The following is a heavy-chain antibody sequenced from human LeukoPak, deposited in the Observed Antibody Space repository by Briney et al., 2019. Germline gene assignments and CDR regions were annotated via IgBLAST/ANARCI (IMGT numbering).Heavy chain of an antibody. CDR1: GGSFSGYY. V-gene: IGHV4-34*01. J-gene: IGHJ4*02. CDR3: ARSGESRIAARPVAFDY. Sequence: PSETLSLTCVVYGGSFSGYYWSWIRQPPGKGLEWIGDVNHSGSTNYNPSLESRVTISVDTSKSQFSLKLSSVTAADTAVYYCARSGESRIAARPVAFDYWGQGTLVTVSS. CDR2: VNHSGST. D-gene: IGHD6-6*01.